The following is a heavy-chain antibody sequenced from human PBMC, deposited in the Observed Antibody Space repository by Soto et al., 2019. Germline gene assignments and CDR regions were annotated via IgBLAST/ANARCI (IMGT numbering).Heavy chain of an antibody. CDR1: GGSISSGGYY. CDR3: ARFGAAAAHDDN. J-gene: IGHJ4*01. D-gene: IGHD6-13*01. CDR2: IYYSGST. Sequence: TLSLTCTVSGGSISSGGYYWSWIRQHPGKGLEWIGYIYYSGSTYYNPSLKSRVTISVDTSKNQFSLKLSSVTAADTAVYYCARFGAAAAHDDNWGRGVLVTVS. V-gene: IGHV4-31*03.